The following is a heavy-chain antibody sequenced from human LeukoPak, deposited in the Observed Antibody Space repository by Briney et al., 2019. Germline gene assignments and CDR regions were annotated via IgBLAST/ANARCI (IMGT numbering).Heavy chain of an antibody. CDR3: ASQAAGILYYFDY. V-gene: IGHV3-30-3*01. J-gene: IGHJ4*02. Sequence: PGRSLRLSCAASGFTFSSYAMHWVRQAPGKGLEWVAVISHDGSNKYYADAVKGRFTISRDNSKNTLYLRMNSLRAEDTGVYYCASQAAGILYYFDYWGQGTLVTVSS. D-gene: IGHD6-13*01. CDR2: ISHDGSNK. CDR1: GFTFSSYA.